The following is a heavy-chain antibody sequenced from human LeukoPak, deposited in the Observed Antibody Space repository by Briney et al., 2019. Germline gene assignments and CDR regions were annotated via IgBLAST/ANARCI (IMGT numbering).Heavy chain of an antibody. D-gene: IGHD3-16*02. CDR3: ARVGSRDYVWGSYRALYYFDY. CDR1: GGSISSGGYY. V-gene: IGHV4-31*03. J-gene: IGHJ4*02. CDR2: IYYSGST. Sequence: SETLSLTCTVSGGSISSGGYYWSWICQHPGKGLEWIGYIYYSGSTYYNPSLKSRVTISVDTSKNQFSLKLSSVTAADTAVYYCARVGSRDYVWGSYRALYYFDYWGQGTLVTVSS.